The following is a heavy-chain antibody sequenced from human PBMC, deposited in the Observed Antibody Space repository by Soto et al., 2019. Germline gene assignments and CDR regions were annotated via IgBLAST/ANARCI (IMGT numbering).Heavy chain of an antibody. V-gene: IGHV3-9*01. D-gene: IGHD6-13*01. Sequence: GGSLRLSFAASGFTFDDYAMHWVRQDPGKGLEWVSGISWNRGSIGYADSVKGRFTISRDNAKNSLYLQMNSLRAEDTALYYCAKDIIAAAVGSFDYWGQGTLVTVSS. CDR1: GFTFDDYA. J-gene: IGHJ4*02. CDR3: AKDIIAAAVGSFDY. CDR2: ISWNRGSI.